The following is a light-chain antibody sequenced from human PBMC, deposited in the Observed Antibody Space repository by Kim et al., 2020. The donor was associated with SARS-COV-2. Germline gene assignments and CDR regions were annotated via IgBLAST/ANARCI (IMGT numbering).Light chain of an antibody. V-gene: IGLV3-1*01. CDR3: QAWDSSTDYV. J-gene: IGLJ1*01. CDR2: QDS. CDR1: KLGDKY. Sequence: VSQGQPASIPCSGDKLGDKYACWYQQKPGQSPVLVIYQDSKRPSGIPERFSGSNSGNTATLTISGTQAMDEADYYCQAWDSSTDYVFGTGTKVTVL.